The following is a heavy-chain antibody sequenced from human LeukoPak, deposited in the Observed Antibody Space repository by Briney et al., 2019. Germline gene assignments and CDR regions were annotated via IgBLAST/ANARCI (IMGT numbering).Heavy chain of an antibody. J-gene: IGHJ4*02. Sequence: GASVKVSCKSSGYTFTNYGITWVRQAPGQGIEGRGWISAYNGNTNYAQKLQGRVTMTTDTSTSTAYMELRSLRSDDTAMYYCARQDSSGWYVLAPLDYWGQGTLVTVSS. CDR1: GYTFTNYG. CDR2: ISAYNGNT. V-gene: IGHV1-18*01. D-gene: IGHD6-19*01. CDR3: ARQDSSGWYVLAPLDY.